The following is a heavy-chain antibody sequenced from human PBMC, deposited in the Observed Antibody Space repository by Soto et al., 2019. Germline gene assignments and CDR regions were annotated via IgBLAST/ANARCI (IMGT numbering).Heavy chain of an antibody. Sequence: QVQLVQSGAEVKKPGASVKVSCKASGYTFTSYAMHWVRQAPGQRLEWMGWINAGNGNTKYSQKFQGRVTITRDTSASTAYMELSSLRSEDTAVYYYARASTYYYDSSGYYHDAFDIWGQGTMVTVSS. D-gene: IGHD3-22*01. V-gene: IGHV1-3*01. J-gene: IGHJ3*02. CDR1: GYTFTSYA. CDR3: ARASTYYYDSSGYYHDAFDI. CDR2: INAGNGNT.